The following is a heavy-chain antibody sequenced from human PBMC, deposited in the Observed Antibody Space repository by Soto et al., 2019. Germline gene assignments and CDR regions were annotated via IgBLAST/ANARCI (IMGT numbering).Heavy chain of an antibody. Sequence: GGSLRLSCAASGFTFSSYAMSWVRQAPGKGLEWVSAISGSGGSTYYADSVKGRFTISRDNSKNTLYLQMNSLRAEDTAVYYCAKGSPTTRRYSSSWYRQFEVGDFDYWGQGTLVTVSS. CDR2: ISGSGGST. CDR3: AKGSPTTRRYSSSWYRQFEVGDFDY. J-gene: IGHJ4*02. V-gene: IGHV3-23*01. CDR1: GFTFSSYA. D-gene: IGHD6-13*01.